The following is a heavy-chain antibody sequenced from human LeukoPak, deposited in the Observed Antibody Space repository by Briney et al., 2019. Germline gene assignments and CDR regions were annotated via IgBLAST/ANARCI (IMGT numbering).Heavy chain of an antibody. CDR3: ARPIAAAGGYYFDY. D-gene: IGHD6-13*01. CDR1: GGSISSYY. V-gene: IGHV4-59*04. Sequence: SETLSLTCTVSGGSISSYYWSWIRQPSGKGLEWIAYIYYSGSTYYNPSLKSRVTISVDTSKNQFSLKLSSVTAADTAVYYCARPIAAAGGYYFDYWGQGTLVTVSS. CDR2: IYYSGST. J-gene: IGHJ4*02.